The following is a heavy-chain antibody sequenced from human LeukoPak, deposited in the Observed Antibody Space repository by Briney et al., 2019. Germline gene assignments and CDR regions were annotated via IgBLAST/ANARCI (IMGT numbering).Heavy chain of an antibody. D-gene: IGHD6-13*01. V-gene: IGHV4-59*01. J-gene: IGHJ5*02. CDR1: GGSISGYY. CDR2: LYPSGNT. CDR3: ARSPSGYTSSWGCFDP. Sequence: PSETLSLTCTVSGGSISGYYWSWIRQPPGKGLEWIGFLYPSGNTDYNPSLKSRVTILVDTSKNQFSLKVHSVTAADTALYFCARSPSGYTSSWGCFDPWGQGALVTVSS.